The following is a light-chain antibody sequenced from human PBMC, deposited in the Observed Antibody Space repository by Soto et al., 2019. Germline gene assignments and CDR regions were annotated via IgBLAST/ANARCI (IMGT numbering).Light chain of an antibody. CDR2: GAS. J-gene: IGKJ4*01. CDR3: QQYGRSQG. CDR1: QSVSSSY. Sequence: EIVLTQSPGTLSLSPGERATLSCRASQSVSSSYLAWYQQKPGQAPRLLIYGASTRATGIPDRFSGSGSGTDFTLTISRLEPEDFAVYYCQQYGRSQGLGGGTKVDIK. V-gene: IGKV3-20*01.